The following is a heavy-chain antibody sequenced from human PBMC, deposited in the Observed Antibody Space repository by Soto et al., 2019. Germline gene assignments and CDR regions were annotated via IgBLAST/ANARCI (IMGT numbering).Heavy chain of an antibody. Sequence: PGGSLRLSCAASGFTFSDCWMDWVRQAPGKGPEWVANIKQDGSEKNYVDSVKGRFTISRDNAKNSLYLQMNSLRAEDTAVYYCASLGRHGWGQGTTVTVSS. J-gene: IGHJ6*02. CDR3: ASLGRHG. CDR2: IKQDGSEK. D-gene: IGHD3-16*01. V-gene: IGHV3-7*01. CDR1: GFTFSDCW.